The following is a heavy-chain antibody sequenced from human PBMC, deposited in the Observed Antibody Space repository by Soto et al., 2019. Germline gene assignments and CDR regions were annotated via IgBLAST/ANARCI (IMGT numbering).Heavy chain of an antibody. D-gene: IGHD3-10*02. CDR1: GFIFSNNG. Sequence: QVQLVESGGGVVQPGRSLRLSCVGSGFIFSNNGMHWVRQTPGKGLEWVAFMSYDGSDTFYAESVKGRYTISRDNSQHTLILHMRNLRAEDTAMYYCTIVRVADAALDHWGQGTLVPVSS. CDR2: MSYDGSDT. J-gene: IGHJ4*02. CDR3: TIVRVADAALDH. V-gene: IGHV3-30*03.